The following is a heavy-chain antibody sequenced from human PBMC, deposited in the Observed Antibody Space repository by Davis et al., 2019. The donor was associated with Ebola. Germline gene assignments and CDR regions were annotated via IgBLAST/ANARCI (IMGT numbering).Heavy chain of an antibody. CDR2: LGLSADT. V-gene: IGHV3-23*01. J-gene: IGHJ6*04. CDR3: ARETDGMDG. Sequence: GESLKISCAASGFVFSSYVMSWVRRAPGKGLEWVSTLGLSADTYYADSVKGRFTISRVNSKNTVCLQMNSLRGEDTAVYYCARETDGMDGWGKGTTVTVSS. CDR1: GFVFSSYV.